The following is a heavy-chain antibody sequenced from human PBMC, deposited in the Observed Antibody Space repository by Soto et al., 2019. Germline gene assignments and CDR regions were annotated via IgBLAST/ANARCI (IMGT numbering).Heavy chain of an antibody. Sequence: SETLSLTCNVSGASITSYYWSWIRQPPGKGLEWIGFIYYSGSTNYNPSLKSRVTISVHTSKKQFSLKLSSVTAADTAVYYCARETYYYDSSGSQGAFDIWGQGTMVTVSS. V-gene: IGHV4-59*01. D-gene: IGHD3-22*01. CDR1: GASITSYY. J-gene: IGHJ3*02. CDR3: ARETYYYDSSGSQGAFDI. CDR2: IYYSGST.